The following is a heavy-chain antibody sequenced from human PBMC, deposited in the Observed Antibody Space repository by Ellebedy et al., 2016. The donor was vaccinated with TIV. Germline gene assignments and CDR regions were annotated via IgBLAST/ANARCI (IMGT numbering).Heavy chain of an antibody. CDR1: GFTFSSYS. CDR3: ARGLTMYYFDY. D-gene: IGHD3-10*02. CDR2: ISSSSII. J-gene: IGHJ4*02. V-gene: IGHV3-48*02. Sequence: GGSLRLSCAASGFTFSSYSMNWVRQAPGKGLEWVSYISSSSIIYYADSVKGRFTISRDNAKNSLYLQMNSLRDEDTAVYYCARGLTMYYFDYWGQGTLVTVSS.